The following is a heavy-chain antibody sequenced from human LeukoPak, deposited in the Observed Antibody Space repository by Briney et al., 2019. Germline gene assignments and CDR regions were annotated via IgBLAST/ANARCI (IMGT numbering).Heavy chain of an antibody. Sequence: GGSLRLSRAASGFTFSSYAMSWVRQAPGKGLEWVAAISGSGGSTYYADSVKGRFTISRDNSKNTLYLQMNTLTAEDTAVCYCAKDNWGSTDYWGQGTLVTVSS. J-gene: IGHJ4*02. CDR1: GFTFSSYA. D-gene: IGHD7-27*01. CDR3: AKDNWGSTDY. V-gene: IGHV3-23*01. CDR2: ISGSGGST.